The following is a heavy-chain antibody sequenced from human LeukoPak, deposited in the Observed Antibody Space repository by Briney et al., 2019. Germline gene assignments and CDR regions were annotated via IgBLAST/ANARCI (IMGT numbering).Heavy chain of an antibody. CDR1: GGSISSYY. V-gene: IGHV4-59*01. CDR2: IYYSGST. CDR3: ARTDPGYCDFWSGYSGSDY. D-gene: IGHD3-3*01. J-gene: IGHJ4*02. Sequence: SETLSLTCTVSGGSISSYYWSWIRQPPGKGLEWTGYIYYSGSTNYNPSLKSRVTISVDTSKNQFSLKLSSVTAADTAVYYCARTDPGYCDFWSGYSGSDYWGQGTLVTVSS.